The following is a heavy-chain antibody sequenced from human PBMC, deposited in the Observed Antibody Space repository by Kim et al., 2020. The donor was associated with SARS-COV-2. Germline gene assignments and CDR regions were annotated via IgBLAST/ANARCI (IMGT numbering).Heavy chain of an antibody. CDR3: ARDVSSTEYYYYGMDV. CDR1: GFSFSKFA. Sequence: GGSLRLSCAASGFSFSKFAMHWVRQAPGKGLEWVSLISYDGSKKYYGDSVKGRFTISRDNSKNTLFLQMNSLRVDDTAVYYCARDVSSTEYYYYGMDVWGLGTTVTVSS. D-gene: IGHD6-6*01. J-gene: IGHJ6*02. V-gene: IGHV3-30*04. CDR2: ISYDGSKK.